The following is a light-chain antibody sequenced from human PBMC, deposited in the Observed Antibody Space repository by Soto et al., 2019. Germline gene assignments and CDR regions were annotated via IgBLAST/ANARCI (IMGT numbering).Light chain of an antibody. CDR2: DVS. V-gene: IGLV2-14*01. CDR1: TSDVGGYNY. J-gene: IGLJ2*01. Sequence: QSALTQPASVSGSPGQSITISCTGTTSDVGGYNYVSWYQQHPGKAPKLMIYDVSNRPSGVSNRFSGSKSGNTASLTISGLQAEDEADYYCSSYTNYNTLAFGGGTKLTVL. CDR3: SSYTNYNTLA.